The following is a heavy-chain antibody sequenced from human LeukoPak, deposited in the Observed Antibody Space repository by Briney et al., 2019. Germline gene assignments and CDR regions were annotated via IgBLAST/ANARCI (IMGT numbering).Heavy chain of an antibody. CDR3: AKGFNVVVTAMDY. CDR2: ISGSGGST. V-gene: IGHV3-23*01. D-gene: IGHD2-21*02. CDR1: GFTLSSYA. J-gene: IGHJ4*02. Sequence: GASLRLSCAASGFTLSSYAMSWVRQAPGKGLEWVSAISGSGGSTYYADYVKGRFTISRDNSKNTLYPQMNSLRAEDTAVYYCAKGFNVVVTAMDYWGQGTLVTVSS.